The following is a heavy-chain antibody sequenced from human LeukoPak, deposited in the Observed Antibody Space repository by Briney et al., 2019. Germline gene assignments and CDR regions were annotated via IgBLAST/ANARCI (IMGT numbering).Heavy chain of an antibody. V-gene: IGHV4-38-2*02. CDR3: ARDGGSSSWLAY. J-gene: IGHJ4*02. Sequence: PGGSLRLSCAASGFTFSTYWMAWVRQAPGKGLEWIANIYSTGTTNFNPSLKSRVSISVDTSKNQLSLKLTSVTAADTAVYFCARDGGSSSWLAYWGQGTLVTVSS. CDR2: IYSTGTT. D-gene: IGHD6-13*01. CDR1: GFTFSTYW.